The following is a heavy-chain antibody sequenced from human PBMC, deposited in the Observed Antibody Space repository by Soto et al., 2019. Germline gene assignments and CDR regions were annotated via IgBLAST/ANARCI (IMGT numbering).Heavy chain of an antibody. J-gene: IGHJ5*02. CDR1: GYTLTELS. V-gene: IGHV1-24*01. D-gene: IGHD3-3*01. Sequence: ASVKVSCKVSGYTLTELSMHWVRQAPGKGLEWTGGFDPEDGETIYAQKFQGRVTMTEDTSTDTAYMELSSLRSEDTAVYYCATLSNAFWSGPNNWFDPWGQGTLVTVSS. CDR3: ATLSNAFWSGPNNWFDP. CDR2: FDPEDGET.